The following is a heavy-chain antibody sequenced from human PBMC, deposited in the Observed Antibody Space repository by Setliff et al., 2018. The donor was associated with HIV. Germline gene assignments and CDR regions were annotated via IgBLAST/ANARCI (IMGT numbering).Heavy chain of an antibody. J-gene: IGHJ6*03. CDR2: IIPMFGSA. CDR1: GGRFSSYA. CDR3: ATSSRIYYYSYMDV. Sequence: SVKVSCKASGGRFSSYAMSWVRQAPGQGLEWMGGIIPMFGSANYAQKLQGRVTMTTDTSTSTAYMELRTLRSDDTAVYYCATSSRIYYYSYMDVWGKGTTVTVSS. D-gene: IGHD2-2*01. V-gene: IGHV1-69*05.